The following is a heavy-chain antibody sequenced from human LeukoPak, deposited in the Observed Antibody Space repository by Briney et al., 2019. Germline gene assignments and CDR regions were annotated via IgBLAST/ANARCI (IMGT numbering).Heavy chain of an antibody. Sequence: GGSLRLSCAASGFTFSSHAMSWVRQAPGKGLEWVSAISGSGGSTYYADSVKGRFTISRDNSKNTLYLQMNSLRAEDTAVYYCAKDYYDSSGYYQHFDYWGQGTLVTVSS. D-gene: IGHD3-22*01. CDR3: AKDYYDSSGYYQHFDY. CDR2: ISGSGGST. CDR1: GFTFSSHA. J-gene: IGHJ4*02. V-gene: IGHV3-23*01.